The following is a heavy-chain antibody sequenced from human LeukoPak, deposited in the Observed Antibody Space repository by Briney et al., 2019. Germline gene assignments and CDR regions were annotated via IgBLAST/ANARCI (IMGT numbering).Heavy chain of an antibody. CDR3: ARDMYSSGWYDY. V-gene: IGHV4-59*01. Sequence: PSETLSLTCTVSGGSITSYYWSWLRQPPEKGLEWIGYIYYSGSTNYNPSLKSRVTISADTSKNQFSLKLSSVTAADTAVYYCARDMYSSGWYDYWGQGTLVTVSS. CDR2: IYYSGST. CDR1: GGSITSYY. J-gene: IGHJ4*02. D-gene: IGHD6-19*01.